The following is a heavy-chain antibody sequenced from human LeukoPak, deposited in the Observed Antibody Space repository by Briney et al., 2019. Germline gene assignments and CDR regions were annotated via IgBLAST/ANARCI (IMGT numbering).Heavy chain of an antibody. J-gene: IGHJ4*02. V-gene: IGHV3-23*01. D-gene: IGHD1-26*01. CDR3: ARTPWRGWELPDY. CDR2: ISGSGGST. CDR1: GFTFSSYA. Sequence: PGGSLRLSCAASGFTFSSYAMSWVRQAPGKGLEWVSGISGSGGSTYYADSVKGRFTISRDNSKNTLYLQMNSLRAEDTAFYYCARTPWRGWELPDYWGQGTLVTVSS.